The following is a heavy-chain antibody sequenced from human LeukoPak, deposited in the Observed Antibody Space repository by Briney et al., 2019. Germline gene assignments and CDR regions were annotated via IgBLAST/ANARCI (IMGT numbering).Heavy chain of an antibody. J-gene: IGHJ4*02. CDR3: AAATGTNHFDY. D-gene: IGHD1-14*01. V-gene: IGHV4-30-4*01. Sequence: SETLSLTCTVSGGSISSGDYYWSWIRQPPGKGLEWIGYIYYSESTYYNPSLKSRVTISIDTSKNQFSLKLSSVTAADTAVYYCAAATGTNHFDYWGQGTLVTVSS. CDR1: GGSISSGDYY. CDR2: IYYSEST.